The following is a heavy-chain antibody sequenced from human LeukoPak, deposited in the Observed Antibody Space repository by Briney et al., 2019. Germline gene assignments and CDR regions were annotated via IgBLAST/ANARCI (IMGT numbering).Heavy chain of an antibody. J-gene: IGHJ4*02. CDR3: ARGGASSGWYLRGYFDY. V-gene: IGHV3-72*01. CDR1: GFSFNTYW. CDR2: TRNKANSYTT. D-gene: IGHD6-19*01. Sequence: GGSLRLSCAVSGFSFNTYWMTWVRQAPGKGLEWVGRTRNKANSYTTEYAASVKGRFTISRDDSENSLYLQMNSLKTEDTAVYYCARGGASSGWYLRGYFDYWGQGTLVTVSS.